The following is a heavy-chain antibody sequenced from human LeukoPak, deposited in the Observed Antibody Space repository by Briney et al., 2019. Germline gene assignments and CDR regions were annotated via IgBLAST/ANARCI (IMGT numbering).Heavy chain of an antibody. CDR3: ARGVSGTYYYYYMDV. V-gene: IGHV1-2*02. CDR1: GYTFNGYY. Sequence: GASVKVSCKASGYTFNGYYMHWVRQAPGQGLEWMGWINPNSGGTNYAQKFQGRVTMTRDTSISTAYMELSRLRSDDTAVYYCARGVSGTYYYYYMDVWGKGTTVTVSS. J-gene: IGHJ6*03. CDR2: INPNSGGT. D-gene: IGHD3-16*01.